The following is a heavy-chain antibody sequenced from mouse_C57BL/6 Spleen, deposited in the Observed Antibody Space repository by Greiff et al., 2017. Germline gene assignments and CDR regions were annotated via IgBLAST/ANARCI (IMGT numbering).Heavy chain of an antibody. J-gene: IGHJ3*01. D-gene: IGHD2-4*01. V-gene: IGHV14-3*01. CDR1: GFNIKNTY. CDR2: IDPATGNT. CDR3: ARGGYDYDGGAWFAY. Sequence: VQLQQSVAELVRPGASVKLSCTASGFNIKNTYMHWVKQRPEQGLEWIGRIDPATGNTKYAPKFQGKATITADTSSNTAYLQLSSLTSEDTAIYDCARGGYDYDGGAWFAYWGQGTLVTVSA.